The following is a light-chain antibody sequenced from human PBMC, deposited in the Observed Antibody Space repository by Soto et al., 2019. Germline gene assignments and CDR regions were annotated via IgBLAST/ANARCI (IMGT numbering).Light chain of an antibody. Sequence: EIVLTQSPATLCLSPGERATLSCRASQSVSSYLAWYQQKPGQAPRLLIYDASNRANGIPARFSGSGSGTDLTLTISSLEPEDFAVYYCQQRSNWPKITFGQGTRLEIK. CDR2: DAS. V-gene: IGKV3-11*01. CDR3: QQRSNWPKIT. J-gene: IGKJ5*01. CDR1: QSVSSY.